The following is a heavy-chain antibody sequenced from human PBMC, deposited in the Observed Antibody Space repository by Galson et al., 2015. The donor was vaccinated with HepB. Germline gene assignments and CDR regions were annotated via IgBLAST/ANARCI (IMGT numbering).Heavy chain of an antibody. Sequence: SVKVSCKVSGYTLTELSMHWVRQAPGKGLEWMGGFDPEDGETIYAQKFQGRVTMTEDTSTDTAYMELSSLRSEDTAVYYCALRRGVRVPAAIHHRYNYYYYMDVWGKGTTVTVSS. V-gene: IGHV1-24*01. J-gene: IGHJ6*03. CDR2: FDPEDGET. CDR3: ALRRGVRVPAAIHHRYNYYYYMDV. CDR1: GYTLTELS. D-gene: IGHD2-2*02.